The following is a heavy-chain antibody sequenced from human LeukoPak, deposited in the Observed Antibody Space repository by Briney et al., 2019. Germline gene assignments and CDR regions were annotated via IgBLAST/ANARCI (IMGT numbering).Heavy chain of an antibody. Sequence: GGSLRLSCAASGFTFSSYAMSWVRQAPGKGLEWVSAISGSGGSTYYADSVKGRFTISRDNSKNTLYLQMNSLRAEDTAVYYCAKDLLLWSGYPRPFDYWGQGTLVTVSS. D-gene: IGHD3-3*01. V-gene: IGHV3-23*01. CDR3: AKDLLLWSGYPRPFDY. CDR2: ISGSGGST. J-gene: IGHJ4*02. CDR1: GFTFSSYA.